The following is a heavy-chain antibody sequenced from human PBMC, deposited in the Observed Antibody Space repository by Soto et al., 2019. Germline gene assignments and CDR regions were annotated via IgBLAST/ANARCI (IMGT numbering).Heavy chain of an antibody. D-gene: IGHD3-3*01. J-gene: IGHJ3*02. V-gene: IGHV3-48*03. Sequence: AGGSRRLCWAASVVPFSIYQRNWVRPAPGKGLEWVSYISSSGNTIYYADSVKGRFTISRDNAKNSLNLQMHSLRAGDTAVYYCARSLGVHDAFDIWGQGTMVTVSS. CDR3: ARSLGVHDAFDI. CDR2: ISSSGNTI. CDR1: VVPFSIYQ.